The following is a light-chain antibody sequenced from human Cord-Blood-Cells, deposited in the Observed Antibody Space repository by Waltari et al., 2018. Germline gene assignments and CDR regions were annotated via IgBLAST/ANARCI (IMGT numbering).Light chain of an antibody. CDR1: IPNIGAGYD. CDR2: GNS. CDR3: QSYDSSLSGWV. J-gene: IGLJ3*02. V-gene: IGLV1-40*01. Sequence: QSVLTQPPSVSGAPGQRVPLSCTGSIPNIGAGYDVHWYQQLPGTAPKLLIYGNSNRPSGVPDRFSGSKSGTSASLAITGLQAEDEADYYCQSYDSSLSGWVFGGGTKLTVL.